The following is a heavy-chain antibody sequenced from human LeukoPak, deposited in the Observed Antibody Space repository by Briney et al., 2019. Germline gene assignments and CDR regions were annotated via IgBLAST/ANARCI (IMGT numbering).Heavy chain of an antibody. D-gene: IGHD3-10*01. CDR1: GYSFTSYW. V-gene: IGHV5-51*01. J-gene: IGHJ4*02. CDR2: IYPGDSDT. CDR3: ATDYGSGSYYNVGLVY. Sequence: GESLKISCKGSGYSFTSYWIGWVRQMPGKGLEWMGIIYPGDSDTRYSPSFQGQVTISADKSISTAYLQWSSLKASDTAMYYCATDYGSGSYYNVGLVYWGQGTLVTVSS.